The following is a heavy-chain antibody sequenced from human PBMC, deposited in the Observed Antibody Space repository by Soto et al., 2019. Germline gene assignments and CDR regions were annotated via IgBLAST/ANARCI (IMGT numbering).Heavy chain of an antibody. D-gene: IGHD2-15*01. CDR1: GFTFSSYG. Sequence: PGGSLRLSCAASGFTFSSYGMHWVRQAPGKGLEWVAVIWYDGSNKYYADSVKGRFTISRDNSKNTLYLQMNSLRAEDTAVYYCAREAEVEDNWFDPWGQGTLVTVSS. CDR3: AREAEVEDNWFDP. J-gene: IGHJ5*02. V-gene: IGHV3-33*01. CDR2: IWYDGSNK.